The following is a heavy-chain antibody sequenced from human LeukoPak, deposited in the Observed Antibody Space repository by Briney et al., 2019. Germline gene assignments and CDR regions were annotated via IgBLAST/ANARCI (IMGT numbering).Heavy chain of an antibody. Sequence: GGSLRLSCAASGFTFSSYTMNWVRLAPGKGLEWVSSISSSSSFIYYADSVRGRFTISRDNSKNTLYLQMNSLRAEDTAVYYCAKPLRFLEWLSHWGQGTLVTVSS. J-gene: IGHJ4*02. CDR1: GFTFSSYT. V-gene: IGHV3-21*01. D-gene: IGHD3-3*01. CDR3: AKPLRFLEWLSH. CDR2: ISSSSSFI.